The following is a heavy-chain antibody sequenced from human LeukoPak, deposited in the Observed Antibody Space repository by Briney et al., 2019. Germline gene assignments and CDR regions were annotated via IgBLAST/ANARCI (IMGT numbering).Heavy chain of an antibody. Sequence: SETLSLTCTVSGGSISSYYWSWIRQPPGKGLEWIGYIHHSGSTNYSPSLKSRVTISVDTSKNRFSLKLSSVTAADTAVYYCARSGYWDYQLLPYYFDYWGQGTLITVSS. D-gene: IGHD3-22*01. CDR1: GGSISSYY. CDR2: IHHSGST. V-gene: IGHV4-59*12. J-gene: IGHJ4*02. CDR3: ARSGYWDYQLLPYYFDY.